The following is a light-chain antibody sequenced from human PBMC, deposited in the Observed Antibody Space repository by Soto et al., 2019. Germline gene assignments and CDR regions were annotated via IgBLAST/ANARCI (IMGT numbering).Light chain of an antibody. CDR3: AAWDDSLNGPV. V-gene: IGLV1-44*01. CDR2: TNN. CDR1: SSNIGSNT. Sequence: QAVVTQPPSASGTPGQRVTMSCSGSSSNIGSNTVTWYQQLPGTAPKLLIHTNNQRPSGVPDRFSGSKSGTSASLAISGLQSEDEADYYCAAWDDSLNGPVFGGGTKLTVL. J-gene: IGLJ2*01.